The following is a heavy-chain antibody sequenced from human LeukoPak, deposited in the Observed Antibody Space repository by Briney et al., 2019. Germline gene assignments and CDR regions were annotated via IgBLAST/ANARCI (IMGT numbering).Heavy chain of an antibody. Sequence: GGSLRLSCAASGFTFSSYAMHWVRQAPGKGLEWVAVISYDGSNKYYADSVKGRFTISRDNSKNTLYLQMNSLRAEDTAVYYCASGISESFDYWGQGTLVTVSS. CDR1: GFTFSSYA. D-gene: IGHD1-14*01. V-gene: IGHV3-30*04. J-gene: IGHJ4*02. CDR3: ASGISESFDY. CDR2: ISYDGSNK.